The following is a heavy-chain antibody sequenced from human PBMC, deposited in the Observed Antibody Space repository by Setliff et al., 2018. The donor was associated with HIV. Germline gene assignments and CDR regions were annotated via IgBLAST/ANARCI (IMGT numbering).Heavy chain of an antibody. CDR3: ASLAVEGYYYMDV. Sequence: GESLKISCAASGFTFSDYYVSWIRQAPGKGLEWVSYISSSSSSYTNYADSVKGRFTISRDNAKNSLYLQMNSLRAEDTAVYYCASLAVEGYYYMDVWGKGTTVTVSS. D-gene: IGHD6-19*01. CDR1: GFTFSDYY. CDR2: ISSSSSSYT. J-gene: IGHJ6*03. V-gene: IGHV3-11*06.